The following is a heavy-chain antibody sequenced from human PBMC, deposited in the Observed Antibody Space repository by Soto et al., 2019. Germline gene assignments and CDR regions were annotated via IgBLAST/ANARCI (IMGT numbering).Heavy chain of an antibody. V-gene: IGHV5-51*01. J-gene: IGHJ6*02. CDR2: IYPGDSDT. CDR1: GYSFTSYW. CDR3: AAGGISPGNYNYYALDV. Sequence: GESLKISCKGFGYSFTSYWIGWVRQMPGKGLEWMGFIYPGDSDTRYSPSFQGQVTISADKSISTAYLQWSSLKASDTAVYYCAAGGISPGNYNYYALDVWGQGTTVTVSS. D-gene: IGHD3-16*01.